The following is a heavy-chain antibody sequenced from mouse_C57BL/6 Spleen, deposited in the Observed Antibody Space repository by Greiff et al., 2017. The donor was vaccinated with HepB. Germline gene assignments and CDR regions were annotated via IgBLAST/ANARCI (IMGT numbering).Heavy chain of an antibody. CDR2: INPNNGGT. Sequence: EVQLQQSGPELVKPGASVKMSCKASGYTFTDYNMHWVKQSHGKSLEWIGYINPNNGGTSYNQKFKGKATLTVNKSSSTAYMELRSLTSEDSAVYYCARSGLRRRDEFAYWGQGTLVTVSA. D-gene: IGHD2-4*01. CDR1: GYTFTDYN. V-gene: IGHV1-22*01. CDR3: ARSGLRRRDEFAY. J-gene: IGHJ3*01.